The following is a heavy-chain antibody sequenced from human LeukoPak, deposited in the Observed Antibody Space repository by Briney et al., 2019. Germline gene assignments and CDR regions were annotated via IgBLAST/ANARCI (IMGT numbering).Heavy chain of an antibody. CDR2: INHSGSI. D-gene: IGHD2/OR15-2a*01. V-gene: IGHV4-38-2*02. Sequence: PSETLSLSCTVSGYSISSGYYWGWIRQSPGKGLEWIGEINHSGSITYNPSLESRVTISVDTSKNQFSLKLTSVTAADTAVYYCARDLPFAAWGQGILVTVSS. J-gene: IGHJ5*02. CDR3: ARDLPFAA. CDR1: GYSISSGYY.